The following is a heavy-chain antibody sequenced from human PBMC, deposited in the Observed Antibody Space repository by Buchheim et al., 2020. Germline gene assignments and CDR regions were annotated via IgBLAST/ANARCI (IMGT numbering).Heavy chain of an antibody. J-gene: IGHJ4*02. CDR2: ISYDGSNK. D-gene: IGHD3-3*01. CDR1: GFTFSSYG. Sequence: QVQLEESGGGVVQPGRSLRLSCAASGFTFSSYGMHWVRQAPGKGLEWVAVISYDGSNKYYADSVKGRFTISRDNSKNTLYLQMNSLRAEDTAVYYCAKLFYDFWSGQEAFDYWGQGTL. CDR3: AKLFYDFWSGQEAFDY. V-gene: IGHV3-30*18.